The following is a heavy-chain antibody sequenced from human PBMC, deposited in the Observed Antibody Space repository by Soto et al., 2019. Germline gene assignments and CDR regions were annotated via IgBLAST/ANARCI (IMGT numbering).Heavy chain of an antibody. J-gene: IGHJ5*02. CDR1: GASLSTGNYF. D-gene: IGHD3-10*01. CDR3: ARETSRVRCYFGPGRVYPGWFEH. V-gene: IGHV4-30-4*01. CDR2: VHHSGNM. Sequence: QLQLQESGPGVVKASQTLSLTCTVSGASLSTGNYFWTWIRQRPEKGLEWIGYVHHSGNMYYDPSLKSRVAISLDASKNQFLLSLTSVTAADPCQYFFARETSRVRCYFGPGRVYPGWFEHWVQATVVIVSA.